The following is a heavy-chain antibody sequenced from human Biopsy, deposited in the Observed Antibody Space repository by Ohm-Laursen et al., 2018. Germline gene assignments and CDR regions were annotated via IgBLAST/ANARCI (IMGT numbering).Heavy chain of an antibody. J-gene: IGHJ4*02. Sequence: VSSVKVSCKASGGTFSNYAISWVRQAPGEGLEWMGGIIAVSGLVNYAPKFQGRVSITADKSTTTAYMELRSLRSDDTAVYYCARDRPSVSTYGVDWGQGTLVTVSS. CDR3: ARDRPSVSTYGVD. D-gene: IGHD3-3*01. V-gene: IGHV1-69*17. CDR1: GGTFSNYA. CDR2: IIAVSGLV.